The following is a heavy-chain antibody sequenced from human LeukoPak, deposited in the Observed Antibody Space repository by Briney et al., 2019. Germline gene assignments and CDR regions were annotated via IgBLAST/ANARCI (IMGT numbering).Heavy chain of an antibody. D-gene: IGHD3-22*01. J-gene: IGHJ4*02. CDR2: INPSGGST. V-gene: IGHV1-46*01. Sequence: ASVKVSCKASGYTFTSYYMHWVRQAPGQGLEWMGIINPSGGSTSYAQKFQGRVTMTEDTSTDTAYMELSSLRSEDTAVYYCATFLYYYDSSGYYYSNWGQGTLVTVSS. CDR3: ATFLYYYDSSGYYYSN. CDR1: GYTFTSYY.